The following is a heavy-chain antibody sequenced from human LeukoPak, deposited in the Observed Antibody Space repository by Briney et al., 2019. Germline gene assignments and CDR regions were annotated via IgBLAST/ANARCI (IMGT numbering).Heavy chain of an antibody. J-gene: IGHJ4*02. CDR3: ARTGPHYYDSSGYYAFGY. V-gene: IGHV4-34*01. Sequence: SETLSLTCAVYGGSFSGYYWSWIRQPPGKGLEWIGEINHSGSTNYNPSLKSRVTISVDTSKNRFSLKLSSVTAADTAVYYCARTGPHYYDSSGYYAFGYWGQGTLVTVSS. CDR2: INHSGST. D-gene: IGHD3-22*01. CDR1: GGSFSGYY.